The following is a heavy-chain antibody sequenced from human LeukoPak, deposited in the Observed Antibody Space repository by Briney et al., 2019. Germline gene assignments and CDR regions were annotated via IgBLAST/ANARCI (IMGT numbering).Heavy chain of an antibody. J-gene: IGHJ3*02. CDR2: IYYSGST. Sequence: SETLSLTCTVSGGPLSRYYWSCIRQPPGKGLEWGGYIYYSGSTNYNPSLKSRVTISVDTSKNQFSLKLSSVTAADTAVYYCARDGDSITIFGVVPGAFDIWGQGTMVTVSS. CDR1: GGPLSRYY. V-gene: IGHV4-59*01. CDR3: ARDGDSITIFGVVPGAFDI. D-gene: IGHD3-3*01.